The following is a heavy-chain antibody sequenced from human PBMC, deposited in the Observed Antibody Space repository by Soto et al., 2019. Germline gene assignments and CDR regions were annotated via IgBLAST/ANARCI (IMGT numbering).Heavy chain of an antibody. J-gene: IGHJ4*02. V-gene: IGHV3-23*01. Sequence: GGSLRLSCAASGFTFSSYAMSWVPQAPGKGLEWVSAISGSGGSTYYADSVKGRFTISRDNSKNTLYLQMNSLRAEDTAVYYCAKGGLYRLLSLKGWGQGTLVTVSS. D-gene: IGHD3-10*01. CDR3: AKGGLYRLLSLKG. CDR1: GFTFSSYA. CDR2: ISGSGGST.